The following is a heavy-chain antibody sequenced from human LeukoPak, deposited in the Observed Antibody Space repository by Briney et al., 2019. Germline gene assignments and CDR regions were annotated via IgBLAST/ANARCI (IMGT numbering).Heavy chain of an antibody. D-gene: IGHD6-19*01. J-gene: IGHJ4*02. CDR3: ARFTGYSSGWPPPFDY. CDR2: INPNSGGT. CDR1: GYTFTGYY. Sequence: GASVKVSCKASGYTFTGYYMHWVRQAPGQGLEWMGWINPNSGGTNYAQKFQGRVTMTRDTSISTAYMELSRLRSDDTAVYYCARFTGYSSGWPPPFDYWGQGTLVTVSS. V-gene: IGHV1-2*02.